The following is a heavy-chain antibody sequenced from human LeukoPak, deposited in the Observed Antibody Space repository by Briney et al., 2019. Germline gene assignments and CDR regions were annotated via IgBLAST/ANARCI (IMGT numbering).Heavy chain of an antibody. CDR3: ARGTPYGDYTDGSVDY. J-gene: IGHJ4*02. CDR1: GGSISSYY. Sequence: PSETLSLTCTVSGGSISSYYWSWIRQPAGKGLEWIGRIYTSGSTNYNPSLKSRVTISVDTSKNQFSLKLSSVTAADTAVYYCARGTPYGDYTDGSVDYWGQGTLVTVSS. CDR2: IYTSGST. V-gene: IGHV4-4*07. D-gene: IGHD4-17*01.